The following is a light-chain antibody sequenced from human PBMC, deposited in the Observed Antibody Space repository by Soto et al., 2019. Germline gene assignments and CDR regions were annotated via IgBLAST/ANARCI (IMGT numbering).Light chain of an antibody. J-gene: IGKJ1*01. CDR2: AAS. CDR3: QQSYSPLWT. V-gene: IGKV1-39*01. Sequence: DIQMTQSPSSLSASVGDRVTITCRASQSISSYLNWYQQNPGKAPKLLIYAASSLQSGVPSRFSGSGSGTDFTLTISSLQTEDFATYYCQQSYSPLWTFGKGTTVEIK. CDR1: QSISSY.